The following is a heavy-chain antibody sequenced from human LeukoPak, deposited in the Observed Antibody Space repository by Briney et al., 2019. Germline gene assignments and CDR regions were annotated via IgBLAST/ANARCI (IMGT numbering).Heavy chain of an antibody. Sequence: PSETLSLTCTVSGGSISRSGYHWGWIRQPPGKGLEWIGSIYYSGSTHYNPSLKSRLTISVDTSKNQFSLKLSSVTAADTAVYYCARRSLAAAGTTDYWGQGTLVTVSS. CDR3: ARRSLAAAGTTDY. D-gene: IGHD6-13*01. CDR1: GGSISRSGYH. V-gene: IGHV4-39*07. CDR2: IYYSGST. J-gene: IGHJ4*02.